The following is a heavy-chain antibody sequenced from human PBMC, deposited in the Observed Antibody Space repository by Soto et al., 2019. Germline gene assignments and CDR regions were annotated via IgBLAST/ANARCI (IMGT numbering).Heavy chain of an antibody. CDR2: TYYRSKWYT. CDR1: GDTVSSNRAA. V-gene: IGHV6-1*01. J-gene: IGHJ3*02. CDR3: AELGAFDI. D-gene: IGHD3-10*01. Sequence: SQTLSLTCVISGDTVSSNRAAWNLIRQSPSRGLEWLGRTYYRSKWYTDYAPSVKGRITINADTSKNQFSLQLNSVTPEDTALYYCAELGAFDIWGQGAMVTVS.